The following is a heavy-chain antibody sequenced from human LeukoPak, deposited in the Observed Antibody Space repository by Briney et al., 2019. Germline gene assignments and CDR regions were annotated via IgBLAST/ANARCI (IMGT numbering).Heavy chain of an antibody. CDR3: AKVLRITMVRGVSGSPDY. J-gene: IGHJ4*02. V-gene: IGHV3-30*02. CDR2: IRYHGSNK. Sequence: GGSLRLSCAASGFTFSSYGMHWVRQAPGKGLEWVAFIRYHGSNKYYADSVKGRFTISRDNSKNTLYLQMNSLRAEDTAVYYCAKVLRITMVRGVSGSPDYWGQGTLVTVSS. CDR1: GFTFSSYG. D-gene: IGHD3-10*01.